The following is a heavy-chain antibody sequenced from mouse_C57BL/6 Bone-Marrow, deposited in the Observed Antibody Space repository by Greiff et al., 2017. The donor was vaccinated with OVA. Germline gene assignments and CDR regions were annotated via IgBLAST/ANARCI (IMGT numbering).Heavy chain of an antibody. CDR1: GFTFSDYG. CDR3: AKHDYDGPWFAY. V-gene: IGHV5-15*01. J-gene: IGHJ3*01. CDR2: ISNLAYSI. Sequence: EVKLMESGGGLVQPGGSLKLSCAASGFTFSDYGMAWVRQAPRKGPEWVAFISNLAYSIYYADTVTGRFTITCDNAKHNPYLEMSSLRSEDTAMYYCAKHDYDGPWFAYWGQGTLVTVSA. D-gene: IGHD2-4*01.